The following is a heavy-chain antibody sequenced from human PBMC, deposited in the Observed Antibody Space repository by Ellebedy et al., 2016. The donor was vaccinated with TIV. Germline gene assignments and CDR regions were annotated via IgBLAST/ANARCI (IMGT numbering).Heavy chain of an antibody. CDR2: IYPGDSDT. Sequence: GESLKISCKASGYSFSTYWITWVRQMSGKGLEWMGIIYPGDSDTRYSPSFQGQVTISADKSISTAYLQWSSLKASDTAMYYCARVGEVAATPCSYWGQGTLVTVSS. J-gene: IGHJ4*02. CDR3: ARVGEVAATPCSY. V-gene: IGHV5-51*01. CDR1: GYSFSTYW. D-gene: IGHD2-15*01.